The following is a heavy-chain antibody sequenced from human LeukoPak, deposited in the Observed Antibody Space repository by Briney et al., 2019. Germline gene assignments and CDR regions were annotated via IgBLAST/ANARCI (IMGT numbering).Heavy chain of an antibody. CDR1: GYSISSGYY. D-gene: IGHD2-2*03. J-gene: IGHJ4*02. CDR2: IYHSGST. V-gene: IGHV4-38-2*02. Sequence: SETLSLTCTVSGYSISSGYYWGWIRQPPGKGLEWIGSIYHSGSTYYNPSLKSRVTISVDTSKNQFSLKLSSVTAADTAVYYCARDGYCSSTSCYAVDYWGQGTLVTVSS. CDR3: ARDGYCSSTSCYAVDY.